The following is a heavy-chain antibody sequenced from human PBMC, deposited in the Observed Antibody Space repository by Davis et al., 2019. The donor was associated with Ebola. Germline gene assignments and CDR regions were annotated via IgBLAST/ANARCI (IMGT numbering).Heavy chain of an antibody. Sequence: AASVKVSCKASGGTFSSYAISWVRQAPGQGLEWMGGIIPILGIANYAQKFQGRVTITADKSTSTAYMELSSLRSEDTAVYYCAGDRSGGSGRGSDYWGQGTLVTVSS. D-gene: IGHD3-10*01. CDR1: GGTFSSYA. V-gene: IGHV1-69*10. CDR2: IIPILGIA. CDR3: AGDRSGGSGRGSDY. J-gene: IGHJ4*02.